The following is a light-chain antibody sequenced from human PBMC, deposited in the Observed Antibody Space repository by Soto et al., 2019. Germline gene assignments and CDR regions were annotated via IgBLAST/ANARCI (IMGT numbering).Light chain of an antibody. Sequence: QSALTQPASVSGSPGQSITISCTGTSSDVGGYNYVSWFQQYPGKAPKLTIYDVNNRPSGVSSRFSGSKSGNTASLTISGLQAEDGADYYCSSYTSISTVVFGGGTKLTVL. CDR1: SSDVGGYNY. CDR3: SSYTSISTVV. V-gene: IGLV2-14*01. J-gene: IGLJ2*01. CDR2: DVN.